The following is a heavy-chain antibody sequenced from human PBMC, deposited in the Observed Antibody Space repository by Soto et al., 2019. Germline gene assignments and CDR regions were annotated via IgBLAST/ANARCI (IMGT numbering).Heavy chain of an antibody. CDR1: GFIFSRYW. V-gene: IGHV3-74*01. D-gene: IGHD3-10*01. CDR2: INGDGRNT. Sequence: GGSVTLSCAASGFIFSRYWMHWVPQAPGKGPVWVARINGDGRNTRYTDSVKCRFTISRDNAKNTLYLQMDSPRADDTAVYYCTRDFMARGRDSNWFGPWGQGTVVTVSS. J-gene: IGHJ5*02. CDR3: TRDFMARGRDSNWFGP.